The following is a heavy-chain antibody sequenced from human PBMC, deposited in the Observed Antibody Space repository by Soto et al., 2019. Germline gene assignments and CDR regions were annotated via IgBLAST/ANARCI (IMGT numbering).Heavy chain of an antibody. CDR2: INHSGST. Sequence: KPSETLSLTCAVYGGSFSGYYWSWIRQPPGKGLEWIGEINHSGSTNYNPSLKSRVTISVDTSKNQFSLKLSSVTAADTAVYYCARGRSSLLGSSWYVSGGSYFDYWGQGTLVTVSS. CDR3: ARGRSSLLGSSWYVSGGSYFDY. CDR1: GGSFSGYY. D-gene: IGHD6-13*01. V-gene: IGHV4-34*01. J-gene: IGHJ4*02.